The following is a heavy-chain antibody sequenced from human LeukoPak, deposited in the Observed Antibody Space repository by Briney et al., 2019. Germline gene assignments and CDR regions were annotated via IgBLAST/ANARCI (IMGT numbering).Heavy chain of an antibody. D-gene: IGHD3-10*01. CDR2: ISSTSGTK. CDR3: ARVGSGSDYYYYYGMDV. Sequence: GGSLRLSCAASGFTFSTYSMNWVRQAPGKGLEWVSYISSTSGTKYYADSVKGRITISRDNAKNSLYLQMNSLRAEDTAVYYCARVGSGSDYYYYYGMDVWGQGTTVTVSS. J-gene: IGHJ6*02. CDR1: GFTFSTYS. V-gene: IGHV3-48*04.